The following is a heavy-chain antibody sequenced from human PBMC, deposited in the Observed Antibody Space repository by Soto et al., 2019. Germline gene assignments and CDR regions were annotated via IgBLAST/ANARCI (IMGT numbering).Heavy chain of an antibody. D-gene: IGHD5-12*01. CDR3: AKGSIEYSASVDN. CDR1: GFSFSSYA. V-gene: IGHV3-23*01. J-gene: IGHJ4*02. Sequence: DVRLLESGGGLVQPGGSLRLSCAASGFSFSSYAMVWVRQAPGKGLEWVAVISARGGSSYFADSVKGRFTLSRDNSKNVLSLEMNSLRAEDTAIYFCAKGSIEYSASVDNWGQGTLVVVSS. CDR2: ISARGGSS.